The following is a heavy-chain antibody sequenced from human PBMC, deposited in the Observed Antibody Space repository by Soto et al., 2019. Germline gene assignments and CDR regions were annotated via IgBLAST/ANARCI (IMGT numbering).Heavy chain of an antibody. CDR3: ARDGFWSGYSRGVMDV. CDR1: GGSISSGDYY. Sequence: PSETLSLTCTVSGGSISSGDYYWSWIRQPPGKGLEWIGYIYYSGSTYYNPSLKSRVTISVDTSKNQFSLKLSSVTAADTAVYYCARDGFWSGYSRGVMDVRGQRTSVTGSS. V-gene: IGHV4-30-4*01. J-gene: IGHJ6*02. CDR2: IYYSGST. D-gene: IGHD3-3*01.